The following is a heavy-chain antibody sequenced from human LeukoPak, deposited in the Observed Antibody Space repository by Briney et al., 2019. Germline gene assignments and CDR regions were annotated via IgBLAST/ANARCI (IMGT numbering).Heavy chain of an antibody. D-gene: IGHD1-1*01. CDR3: ARAFPQPGTTVWFDP. CDR2: IYYSGGA. J-gene: IGHJ5*02. V-gene: IGHV4-31*03. CDR1: GGSISSGSYY. Sequence: PSQTLSLTCTVSGGSISSGSYYWSWIRQHPGKGLEWIVYIYYSGGAYYNPSLKSRVTISIDTSKNQFSLKLISVTAADTAVYYCARAFPQPGTTVWFDPWGQGTLVTVSS.